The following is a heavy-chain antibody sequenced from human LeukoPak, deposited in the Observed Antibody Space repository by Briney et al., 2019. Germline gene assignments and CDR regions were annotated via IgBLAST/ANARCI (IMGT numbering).Heavy chain of an antibody. D-gene: IGHD3-10*01. CDR2: IIPIFGTA. V-gene: IGHV1-69*13. J-gene: IGHJ4*02. CDR3: ARAHYYGSGSYYPIDY. Sequence: SVKVSCKASGYTFTGYYMHWVRQAPGQGLEWMGGIIPIFGTANYAQKFQGRVTITADESTSTAYMELSSLRSEDTAVYYCARAHYYGSGSYYPIDYWGQGTLVTVSS. CDR1: GYTFTGYY.